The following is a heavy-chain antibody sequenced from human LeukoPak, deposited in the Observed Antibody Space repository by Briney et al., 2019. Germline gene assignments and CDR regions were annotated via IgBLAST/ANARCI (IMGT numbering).Heavy chain of an antibody. Sequence: GESLKISCTGSGYTFTNYWIGWVRQMPGKGLEWMGVIYPDDSETRYSPSFQGQVIISVDRSISTAYLQWSSLKASDTAMYYCARPPYKVAGSDVSADLWGQGTLVTVSS. D-gene: IGHD6-19*01. CDR3: ARPPYKVAGSDVSADL. CDR1: GYTFTNYW. J-gene: IGHJ4*02. CDR2: IYPDDSET. V-gene: IGHV5-51*01.